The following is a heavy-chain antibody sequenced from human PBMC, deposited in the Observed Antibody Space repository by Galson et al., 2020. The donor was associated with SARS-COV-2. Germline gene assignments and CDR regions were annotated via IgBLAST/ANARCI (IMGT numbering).Heavy chain of an antibody. D-gene: IGHD3-16*01. V-gene: IGHV3-21*01. CDR2: VSSSSSYK. J-gene: IGHJ3*01. CDR1: GFTFSSYS. CDR3: ARDLRGISPDALDL. Sequence: GGSLRLSCAASGFTFSSYSMNWVRQPPGKGLEWVSSVSSSSSYKYYADSVWGRFTISRDNAENSLYLQMNSLRAEDAAVYYCARDLRGISPDALDLWGQGTMVTVSS.